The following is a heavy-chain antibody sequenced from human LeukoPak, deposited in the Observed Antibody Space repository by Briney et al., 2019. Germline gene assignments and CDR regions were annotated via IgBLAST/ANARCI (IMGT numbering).Heavy chain of an antibody. J-gene: IGHJ4*02. CDR1: GGSFSGYY. V-gene: IGHV4-34*01. D-gene: IGHD3-22*01. CDR2: ISHSGST. Sequence: SETLSLTCAVYGGSFSGYYWSWIRQPPGKGLEWIGEISHSGSTNYNPSLKSRVTISVDTSKNQFSLKLSSVTAADTAVYYCARGRNYYDSSGYSDYWGQGTLVTVSS. CDR3: ARGRNYYDSSGYSDY.